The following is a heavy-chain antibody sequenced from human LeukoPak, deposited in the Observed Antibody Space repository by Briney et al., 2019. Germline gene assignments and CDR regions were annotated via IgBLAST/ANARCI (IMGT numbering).Heavy chain of an antibody. V-gene: IGHV3-21*01. D-gene: IGHD2-2*01. Sequence: GGSLGLSCAASGFTFSSYSMNWVRQAPGKGLEWVSSISSSSSYIYYADSVKGRFTISRDNAKNSLYLQMNSLRAEDTAVYYCARDLVVPAAYYGMDVWGQGTTVTVSS. CDR3: ARDLVVPAAYYGMDV. J-gene: IGHJ6*02. CDR2: ISSSSSYI. CDR1: GFTFSSYS.